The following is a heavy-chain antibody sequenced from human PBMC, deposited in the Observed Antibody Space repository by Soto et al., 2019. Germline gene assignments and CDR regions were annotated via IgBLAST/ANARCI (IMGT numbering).Heavy chain of an antibody. CDR1: GFTFSSYA. V-gene: IGHV3-23*01. CDR3: AKGQWKDYYYGMDV. J-gene: IGHJ6*02. D-gene: IGHD6-19*01. Sequence: GGSLRLSCAASGFTFSSYAMSWVRQAPGKGLEWVSAISGSGGSSYYADSVKGRFTISRDNSKNTLYLQMNSLRAEDTAVYYCAKGQWKDYYYGMDVWGQGTTVTVSS. CDR2: ISGSGGSS.